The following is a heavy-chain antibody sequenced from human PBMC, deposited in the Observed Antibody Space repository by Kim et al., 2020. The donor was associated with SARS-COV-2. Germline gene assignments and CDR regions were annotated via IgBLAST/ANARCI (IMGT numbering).Heavy chain of an antibody. V-gene: IGHV3-73*01. D-gene: IGHD4-17*01. J-gene: IGHJ4*02. CDR3: TRLGRTTVSQDY. Sequence: AYAASVKGRFTISRDDSKNTAYLQMNSLKTEDTAVYYCTRLGRTTVSQDYWGQGTLVTVSS.